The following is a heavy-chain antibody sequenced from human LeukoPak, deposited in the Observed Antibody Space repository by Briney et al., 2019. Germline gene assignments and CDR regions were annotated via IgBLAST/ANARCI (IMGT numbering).Heavy chain of an antibody. CDR2: IYPGDSDT. CDR1: GYSFTSYW. J-gene: IGHJ5*02. D-gene: IGHD3-10*01. Sequence: GESLKISCKGSGYSFTSYWIGWVRQMPGKGLEWMGIIYPGDSDTRYSPSFQGQVTISADKSISTAYLQWSSLMASDTAMYYCARTPMVRGVMRWFDPWGQGTLVTVSS. V-gene: IGHV5-51*01. CDR3: ARTPMVRGVMRWFDP.